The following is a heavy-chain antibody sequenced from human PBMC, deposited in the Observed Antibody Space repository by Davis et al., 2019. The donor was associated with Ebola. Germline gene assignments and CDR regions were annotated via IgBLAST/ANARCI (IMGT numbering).Heavy chain of an antibody. V-gene: IGHV4-59*01. CDR3: ARGASRIQLWSHPFFDY. CDR1: GVSITSYY. CDR2: IYYSVST. D-gene: IGHD5-18*01. J-gene: IGHJ4*02. Sequence: SETLSLTCTVSGVSITSYYCSCIRHPPRKLLEWIGYIYYSVSTNYNPSLKSRVTISVDTSKNQCSLKLSSVTAADTAVYYCARGASRIQLWSHPFFDYWGQGTLVTVSS.